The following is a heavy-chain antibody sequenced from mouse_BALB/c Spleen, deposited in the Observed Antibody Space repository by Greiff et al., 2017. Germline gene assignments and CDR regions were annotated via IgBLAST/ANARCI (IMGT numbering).Heavy chain of an antibody. D-gene: IGHD2-3*01. V-gene: IGHV5-4*02. CDR1: GFTFSDYY. Sequence: EVMLVESGGGLVKPGGSLKLSCAASGFTFSDYYMYWVRQTPEKRLEWVATISDGGSYTYYPDSVKGRFTISRDNAKNNLYLQMSSLKSEDTAMYYCARAFDGYWDDWGQGTTLTVSS. CDR3: ARAFDGYWDD. J-gene: IGHJ2*01. CDR2: ISDGGSYT.